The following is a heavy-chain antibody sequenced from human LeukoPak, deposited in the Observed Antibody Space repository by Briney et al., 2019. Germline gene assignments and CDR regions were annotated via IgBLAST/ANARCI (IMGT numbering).Heavy chain of an antibody. CDR3: ARDSVWGSYNYFDY. Sequence: PSETLSLTCTVSGGSISSYYWSWIRQPPGKGLEWIGRIYTSGSTNYNPSLKSRVTISVDTSKNQFSLKLSSVTAADTAVYYCARDSVWGSYNYFDYWGQGTLVTVSS. V-gene: IGHV4-4*08. CDR2: IYTSGST. D-gene: IGHD3-16*01. J-gene: IGHJ4*02. CDR1: GGSISSYY.